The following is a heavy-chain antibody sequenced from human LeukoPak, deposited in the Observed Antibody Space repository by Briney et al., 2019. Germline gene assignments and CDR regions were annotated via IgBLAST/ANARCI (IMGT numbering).Heavy chain of an antibody. D-gene: IGHD3-3*01. J-gene: IGHJ4*02. CDR1: GFSFSNYG. V-gene: IGHV3-30*02. CDR2: IRYDGSNK. Sequence: GGSLRLSCAASGFSFSNYGMHWVRQPPGKGLEWVAFIRYDGSNKHYADSVKGRFSISSNNSKTTLYLQMNSLRPEDTAVYYCAKDFPSRDNFWSGYYTDFDYWGQGTLVTVSS. CDR3: AKDFPSRDNFWSGYYTDFDY.